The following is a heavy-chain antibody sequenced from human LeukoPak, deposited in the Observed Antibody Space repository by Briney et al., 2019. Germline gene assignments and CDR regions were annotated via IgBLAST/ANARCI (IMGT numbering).Heavy chain of an antibody. Sequence: GGSLRLSCAASGFTFSSYEMNWVRQAPGKGLEWVSYISSSGSTIYYADSVKGRFTISRDNAKNSLYLQMNSLRAEDTAVYYCARAEPQWLVWEFDYWGQGTLVTVSS. V-gene: IGHV3-48*03. CDR2: ISSSGSTI. CDR1: GFTFSSYE. CDR3: ARAEPQWLVWEFDY. D-gene: IGHD6-19*01. J-gene: IGHJ4*02.